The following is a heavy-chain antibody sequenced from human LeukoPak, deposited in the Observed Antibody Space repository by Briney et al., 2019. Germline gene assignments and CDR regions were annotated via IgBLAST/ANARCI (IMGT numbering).Heavy chain of an antibody. Sequence: GGSLRLSCAASGFTFSSYEINWVRQAPGKGLEWVSYISSSGSTIYYADSVKGRFTISRDNAKNSLYLQMNSLRAEDTAVYYCARATAYLGMDVWGQGTTVTVSS. V-gene: IGHV3-48*03. D-gene: IGHD2-2*01. J-gene: IGHJ6*02. CDR2: ISSSGSTI. CDR1: GFTFSSYE. CDR3: ARATAYLGMDV.